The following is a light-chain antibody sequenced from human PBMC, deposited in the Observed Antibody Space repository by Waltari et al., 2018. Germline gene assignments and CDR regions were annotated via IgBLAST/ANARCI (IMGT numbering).Light chain of an antibody. V-gene: IGKV3-20*01. CDR2: VAS. CDR3: QKYGTLPAT. CDR1: QSVRRT. J-gene: IGKJ1*01. Sequence: EIVLTQSPGTLSLSPGERATLSCTASQSVRRTLAWYQQKPGQAPRLLIYVASTRATGIPDRFSGSGSGTDFSLTISRLEPEDFAVYYCQKYGTLPATFGQGTKVEIK.